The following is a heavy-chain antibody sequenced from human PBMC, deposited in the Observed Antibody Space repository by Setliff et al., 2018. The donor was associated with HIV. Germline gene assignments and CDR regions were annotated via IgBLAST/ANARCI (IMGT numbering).Heavy chain of an antibody. CDR1: GYIFTGYW. CDR2: VHPVDSDV. J-gene: IGHJ5*02. CDR3: ARGGDAGVNWFDP. V-gene: IGHV5-51*01. Sequence: GESLKISCQGSGYIFTGYWVGWVRQMAGKGLEWMGMVHPVDSDVRYSPSFEGQVTISADKSTSTAYLQWSSLKASDTAMYYCARGGDAGVNWFDPWGQGTLVTVSS. D-gene: IGHD3-10*01.